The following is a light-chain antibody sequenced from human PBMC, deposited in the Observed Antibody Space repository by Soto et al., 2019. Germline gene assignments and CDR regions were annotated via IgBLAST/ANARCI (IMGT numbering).Light chain of an antibody. CDR1: QSISSW. CDR2: DAS. V-gene: IGKV1-5*01. J-gene: IGKJ1*01. CDR3: QQYNSYQAWT. Sequence: DIQMTQSPSTLSAAVGDRVTITCRASQSISSWLAWYQQKPGKAPKLLIYDASSLESGVASRFSGSGSGTEFTLTISSLQPDDFATYYCQQYNSYQAWTFGQGTKVEIK.